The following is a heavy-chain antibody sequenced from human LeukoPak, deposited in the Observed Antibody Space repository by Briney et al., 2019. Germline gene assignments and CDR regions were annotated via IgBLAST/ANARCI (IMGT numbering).Heavy chain of an antibody. J-gene: IGHJ4*02. V-gene: IGHV3-23*01. D-gene: IGHD6-6*01. Sequence: GGSLRLSCAASGFTFSGYAMSWVRQAPGKGLEWVSAISGSGGSTYYADSVKGRFTISRDNSKNTLYLQMNSLRAEDTAVYYCAKASYSSSRFDYWGQGTLVTVSS. CDR2: ISGSGGST. CDR1: GFTFSGYA. CDR3: AKASYSSSRFDY.